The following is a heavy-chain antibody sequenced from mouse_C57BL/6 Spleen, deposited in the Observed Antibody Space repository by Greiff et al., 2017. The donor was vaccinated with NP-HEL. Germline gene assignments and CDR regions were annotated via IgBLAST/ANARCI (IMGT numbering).Heavy chain of an antibody. CDR2: IYPGDGDT. V-gene: IGHV1-82*01. Sequence: QVQLQQSGPELVKPGASVKISCKASGYAFSSSWMNWVKQRPGKGLEWIGRIYPGDGDTNYNGKVKGKATLTADKSSSTAYMQLSSLTSEDSAVYFCARDTTVVPYAMDYWGQGTSVTVSS. CDR3: ARDTTVVPYAMDY. D-gene: IGHD1-1*01. CDR1: GYAFSSSW. J-gene: IGHJ4*01.